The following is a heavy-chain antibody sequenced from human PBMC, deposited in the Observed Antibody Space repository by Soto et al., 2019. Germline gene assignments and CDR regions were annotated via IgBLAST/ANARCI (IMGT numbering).Heavy chain of an antibody. CDR2: IYYSGST. J-gene: IGHJ6*02. CDR1: GGSISSSSYY. CDR3: ARPSYDILTGSPEDYYYGMDV. D-gene: IGHD3-9*01. V-gene: IGHV4-39*01. Sequence: SETLSLTCTVSGGSISSSSYYWGWIRQPPGKGLEWIGSIYYSGSTYYNPSLKSRVTISVDTSKNQFSLKLSSVTAADTAVYYCARPSYDILTGSPEDYYYGMDVWGQGTTVTVSS.